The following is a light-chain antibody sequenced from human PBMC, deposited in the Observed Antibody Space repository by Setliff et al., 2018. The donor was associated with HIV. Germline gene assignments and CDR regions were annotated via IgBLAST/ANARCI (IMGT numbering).Light chain of an antibody. CDR1: SSDVGDYSY. V-gene: IGLV2-14*01. Sequence: QSVLAQPASVSGSPGQSITISCTGTSSDVGDYSYVSWYQQHPGKAPKLIIYEVTNRPSGVSNRFSGSKSGNTASLTISGLQAEDEADYYCSSYTSSNTSYVFGAGTKVTVL. CDR2: EVT. J-gene: IGLJ1*01. CDR3: SSYTSSNTSYV.